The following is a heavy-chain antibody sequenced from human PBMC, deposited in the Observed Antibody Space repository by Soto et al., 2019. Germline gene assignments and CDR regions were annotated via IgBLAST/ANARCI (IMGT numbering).Heavy chain of an antibody. V-gene: IGHV4-30-2*06. CDR3: ARDYYGMDV. CDR2: TYQSGSA. CDR1: GGSISSGGYS. J-gene: IGHJ6*02. Sequence: TSETLSLTCTVSGGSISSGGYSWTWIRQSPGKGLEWIGYTYQSGSAYYNPSLNSRVTISVDRSKNQFSLNLTSVTAADTAVYYCARDYYGMDVWGQGTTVTV.